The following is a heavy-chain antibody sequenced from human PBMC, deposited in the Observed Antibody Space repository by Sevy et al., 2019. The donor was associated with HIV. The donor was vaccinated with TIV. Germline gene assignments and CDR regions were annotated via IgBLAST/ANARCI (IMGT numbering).Heavy chain of an antibody. D-gene: IGHD3-3*01. Sequence: SETLSLTCTVSGGSISRNSHYWGWIRQPPGKGLEWIGSIYYSGSTYYNPSLKSPVTISGHTSKNQFSLKLRSVTAADTVVYSCETHALSITIFGVVTRTWFDPWGQGTLVTVSS. CDR1: GGSISRNSHY. V-gene: IGHV4-39*01. J-gene: IGHJ5*02. CDR3: ETHALSITIFGVVTRTWFDP. CDR2: IYYSGST.